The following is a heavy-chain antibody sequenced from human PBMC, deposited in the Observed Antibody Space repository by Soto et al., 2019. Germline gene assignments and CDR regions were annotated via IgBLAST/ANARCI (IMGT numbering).Heavy chain of an antibody. CDR2: IYYSGST. CDR1: GGSISSSSYY. Sequence: QLQLQESGPGLVKPSETLSLTCTVSGGSISSSSYYWGWIRQPPGKGLEWIGSIYYSGSTYYNPSLKSRVTISVDTSKNQFSLKLSSVTAADTAVYYCATLAVAGNMYYFDYWGQGTLVTVSS. J-gene: IGHJ4*02. V-gene: IGHV4-39*01. D-gene: IGHD6-19*01. CDR3: ATLAVAGNMYYFDY.